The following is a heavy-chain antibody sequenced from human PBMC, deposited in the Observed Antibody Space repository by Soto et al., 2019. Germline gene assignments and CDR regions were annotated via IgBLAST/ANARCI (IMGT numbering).Heavy chain of an antibody. CDR1: GYSFSSYC. Sequence: PGDSLKISCKGSGYSFSSYCIGWVRQMPGKRLEGMGITYPGDWDTRDSPSFQAQVTMSAHKSISTASLQWSSLKASDTAMYYCATLLGYCSGGSCYSGDYWFDPWGPGTLVTVSS. J-gene: IGHJ5*02. V-gene: IGHV5-51*01. D-gene: IGHD2-15*01. CDR3: ATLLGYCSGGSCYSGDYWFDP. CDR2: TYPGDWDT.